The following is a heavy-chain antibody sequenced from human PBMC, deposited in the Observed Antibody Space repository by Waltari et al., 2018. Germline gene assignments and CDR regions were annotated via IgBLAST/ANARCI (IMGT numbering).Heavy chain of an antibody. CDR2: IYHSGST. Sequence: QVQLQESGPGLVKPSETLSLTCAVSGYSISSGYYWGWIRQPPGKGLEWIGSIYHSGSTYYNPSLKSRVTISVDTSKNQFSLKLSSVTAADTAVYYCAGGEGFGELTPIDYWGQGTLVTISS. CDR1: GYSISSGYY. D-gene: IGHD3-10*01. V-gene: IGHV4-38-2*01. J-gene: IGHJ4*02. CDR3: AGGEGFGELTPIDY.